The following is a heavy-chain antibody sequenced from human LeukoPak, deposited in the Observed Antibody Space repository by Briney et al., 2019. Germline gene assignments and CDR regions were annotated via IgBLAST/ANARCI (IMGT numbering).Heavy chain of an antibody. CDR3: ARLIVGAIDY. Sequence: PGGSLRLSCAASGFAFINYGMHWVRQAPGEGLQWVAFIRYDGSRKYYADSVQGRFTISRDNSKNTLYLQMNSLRAEDTAVYYCARLIVGAIDYWGQGTLVTVSP. CDR2: IRYDGSRK. D-gene: IGHD1-26*01. V-gene: IGHV3-30*02. CDR1: GFAFINYG. J-gene: IGHJ4*02.